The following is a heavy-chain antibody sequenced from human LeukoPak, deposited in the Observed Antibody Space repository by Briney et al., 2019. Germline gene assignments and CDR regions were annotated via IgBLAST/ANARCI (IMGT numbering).Heavy chain of an antibody. J-gene: IGHJ4*02. V-gene: IGHV4-34*01. Sequence: PSETLSLTCAISGGSFSGHYWSWIRQPPGMGLEYTGQIYHGGSTFHNPSLTSRMTISLDTSKNQFSLNLSSVTAADTAVYYCAGGYSNSPTYWGQGTLVTVSS. CDR3: AGGYSNSPTY. CDR2: IYHGGST. D-gene: IGHD6-13*01. CDR1: GGSFSGHY.